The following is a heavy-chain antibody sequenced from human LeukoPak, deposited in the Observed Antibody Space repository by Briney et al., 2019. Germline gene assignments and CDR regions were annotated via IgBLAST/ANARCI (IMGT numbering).Heavy chain of an antibody. J-gene: IGHJ4*02. CDR3: AKRGPGSPQSGKYYFDY. Sequence: GGSLRLSCAASGFTFSNYGLSWVRQAPGKGLEWVSAISGRADLTFYADSVKGRFTISRDNSKNTLYLQMNSLRAEDTAVYYCAKRGPGSPQSGKYYFDYWGQGTLVTVSS. V-gene: IGHV3-23*01. CDR2: ISGRADLT. D-gene: IGHD3-10*01. CDR1: GFTFSNYG.